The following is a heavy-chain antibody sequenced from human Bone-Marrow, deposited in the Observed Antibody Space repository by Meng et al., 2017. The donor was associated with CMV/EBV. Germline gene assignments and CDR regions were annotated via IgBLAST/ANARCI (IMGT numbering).Heavy chain of an antibody. J-gene: IGHJ4*02. CDR1: GGSISSSSYY. Sequence: GSLRLSCTVSGGSISSSSYYWGWIRQSPGKGLEWIGEINHSGSTNYNPSLKSRVTISVDTSKKQISLKLSSVTAADTAVYYCARGRGLGDYWGQGTLVTVSS. CDR3: ARGRGLGDY. V-gene: IGHV4-39*01. CDR2: INHSGST. D-gene: IGHD3-16*01.